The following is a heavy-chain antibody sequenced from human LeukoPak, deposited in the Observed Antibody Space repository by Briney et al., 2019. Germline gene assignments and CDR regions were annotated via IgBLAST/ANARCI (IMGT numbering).Heavy chain of an antibody. CDR3: AKETIPEYYYDSSGYFDY. J-gene: IGHJ4*02. V-gene: IGHV3-30*18. CDR2: ISYDGSKK. D-gene: IGHD3-22*01. CDR1: GFTFSSYG. Sequence: GRSLRLSCAGSGFTFSSYGMHWVRQAPGKGLELVAVISYDGSKKYYADSVKGRFTISRDNSKNTLYLQMHSLRAEDTAVYYCAKETIPEYYYDSSGYFDYWGQGTLVTVSS.